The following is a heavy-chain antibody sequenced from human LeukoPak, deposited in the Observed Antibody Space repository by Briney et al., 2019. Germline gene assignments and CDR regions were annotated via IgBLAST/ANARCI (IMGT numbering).Heavy chain of an antibody. CDR1: GYTFTGYY. D-gene: IGHD3-3*01. V-gene: IGHV1-2*02. J-gene: IGHJ4*02. CDR2: INPNSGGT. Sequence: ASVKVSCXASGYTFTGYYMYWVRQARGQGLEWMKWINPNSGGTNYAQTFQGRVTMTRDTSISTAYMELSRLRSDDTAVYYCARGLDKYDYWSGYFLAYWGQGTLVTVSS. CDR3: ARGLDKYDYWSGYFLAY.